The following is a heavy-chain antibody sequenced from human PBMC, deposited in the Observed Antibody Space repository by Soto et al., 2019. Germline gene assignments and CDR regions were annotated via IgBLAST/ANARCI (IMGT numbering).Heavy chain of an antibody. J-gene: IGHJ5*02. V-gene: IGHV3-30-3*01. D-gene: IGHD2-2*01. CDR2: ISYDGSNK. CDR1: GFAFSSYA. Sequence: GGSLRLSGAASGFAFSSYAMHWVRQAPGKGLEWVAVISYDGSNKYYADSVKGRFTISRDNSKNTLYLQMNSLRAEDTAVYYCARASRTSPTWFDPWGQGTLVTVSS. CDR3: ARASRTSPTWFDP.